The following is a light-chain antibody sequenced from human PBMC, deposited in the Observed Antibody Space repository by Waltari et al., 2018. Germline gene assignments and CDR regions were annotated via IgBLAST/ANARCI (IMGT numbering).Light chain of an antibody. J-gene: IGKJ2*03. CDR1: QSVSSY. CDR2: DVS. CDR3: QQRKDWPMS. Sequence: EIVLTQSPATLSLSPGETATLSCRASQSVSSYLAWYQQTPGQAPRLLIYDVSHRATGIPARFSGSGAGVDFTRTISSIEPEEFAVYYCQQRKDWPMSFGQGTKVEIK. V-gene: IGKV3-11*01.